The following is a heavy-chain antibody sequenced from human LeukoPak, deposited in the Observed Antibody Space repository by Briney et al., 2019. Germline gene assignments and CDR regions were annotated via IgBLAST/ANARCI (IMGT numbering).Heavy chain of an antibody. V-gene: IGHV3-21*01. CDR1: GFTFSSYS. Sequence: GGSLRLSCAASGFTFSSYSMNWVRQAPGRGLEWVSSISSSSSYIYYADSVKGRFTISRDNAKNSLYLQMNSLRAEDTAVYYCARDKFYYYMDVWGKGTTVTVSS. CDR3: ARDKFYYYMDV. J-gene: IGHJ6*03. CDR2: ISSSSSYI.